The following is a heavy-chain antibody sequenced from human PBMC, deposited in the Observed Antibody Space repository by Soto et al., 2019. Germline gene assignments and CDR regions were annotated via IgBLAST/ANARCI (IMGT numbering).Heavy chain of an antibody. CDR3: AKDMKAMVTFDY. J-gene: IGHJ4*02. CDR2: ISGSGGST. V-gene: IGHV3-23*01. D-gene: IGHD5-18*01. CDR1: GFTFSSYA. Sequence: XESLRLSCAASGFTFSSYAMSWVRQAPGKGLEWASAISGSGGSTYYADSVKGRFTISRDNSKNTLYLQMNSLRAEDTAVYYCAKDMKAMVTFDYWGQGTLVTVSS.